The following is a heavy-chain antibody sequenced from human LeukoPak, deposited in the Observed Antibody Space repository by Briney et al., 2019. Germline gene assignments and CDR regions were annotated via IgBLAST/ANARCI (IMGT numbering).Heavy chain of an antibody. CDR2: IYYSGST. D-gene: IGHD3-16*01. J-gene: IGHJ5*02. CDR3: ARGVVGLHLGESPGLDWFDP. CDR1: GGSISSYY. Sequence: MASETLSLTCTVSGGSISSYYWSWIRQAPGKGLEWIGYIYYSGSTNYNPSLKSRVTISVDTSKNQFSLKLSSVTAADTAVYYCARGVVGLHLGESPGLDWFDPWGQGTLVTVSS. V-gene: IGHV4-59*01.